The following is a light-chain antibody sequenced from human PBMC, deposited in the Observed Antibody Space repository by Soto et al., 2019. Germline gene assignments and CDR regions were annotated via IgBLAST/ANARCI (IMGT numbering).Light chain of an antibody. CDR1: QTISTL. Sequence: DIQMTQSPSTLSASVGDRVTITCRASQTISTLLAWYQQRPGKAPNLLIYKASSLESGVPSRFSGSGSGTEFTLAISSLQPDDFASYFFQQYSTYPWTFGQGTKVEVK. J-gene: IGKJ1*01. CDR2: KAS. CDR3: QQYSTYPWT. V-gene: IGKV1-5*03.